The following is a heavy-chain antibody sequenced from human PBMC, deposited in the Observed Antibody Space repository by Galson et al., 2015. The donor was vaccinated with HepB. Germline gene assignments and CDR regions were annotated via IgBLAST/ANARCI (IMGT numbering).Heavy chain of an antibody. J-gene: IGHJ4*02. V-gene: IGHV5-51*01. CDR1: GYIFTSYW. D-gene: IGHD3-22*01. Sequence: QSGAEVKKPGESLKISCKGSGYIFTSYWIGWVRQMPGKGLEWMGIIYPGDSDTRYSPSFQGQVTISADKSISTAYPQWSSLKASDTAMYYCARLSYDSSASRYFDYWAQGTLVTVSS. CDR3: ARLSYDSSASRYFDY. CDR2: IYPGDSDT.